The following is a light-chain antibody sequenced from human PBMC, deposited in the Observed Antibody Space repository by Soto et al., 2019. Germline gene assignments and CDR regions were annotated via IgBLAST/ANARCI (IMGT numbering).Light chain of an antibody. V-gene: IGLV2-14*01. CDR1: SSDVGGYNY. CDR3: SSYTSSSTYVV. CDR2: DVS. J-gene: IGLJ2*01. Sequence: QSALTQPASVSGSPGQSITISCTGTSSDVGGYNYVSWYQQHPGKAPKLMIYDVSNRPSGVSNRFSGSKSGNTASLTLSGLQAEDEADYYCSSYTSSSTYVVFGGGTQLTVL.